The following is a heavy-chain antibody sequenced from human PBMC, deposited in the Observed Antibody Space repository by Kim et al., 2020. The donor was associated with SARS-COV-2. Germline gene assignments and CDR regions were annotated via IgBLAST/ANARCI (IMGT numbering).Heavy chain of an antibody. Sequence: YADSVKGRFTVSRDSTRDTLYHQMNSLRAEDTALYFCAKGHPSSGWPAFDSWGQGTLVTVSS. D-gene: IGHD6-19*01. J-gene: IGHJ4*02. V-gene: IGHV3-23*01. CDR3: AKGHPSSGWPAFDS.